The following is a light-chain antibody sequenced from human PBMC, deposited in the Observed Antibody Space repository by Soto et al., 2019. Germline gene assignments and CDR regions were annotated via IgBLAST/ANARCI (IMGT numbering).Light chain of an antibody. V-gene: IGLV2-14*01. J-gene: IGLJ2*01. Sequence: QSALTQPASVSGSPGQSITISCSGTSCDVGGYNYVSWYQQHPGKAPKLMIYDVSNRPSGVSNRFSGSKSGNTASLTISGLQAEDEADYYCSSYPSSSTRVFGGGTKLTVL. CDR1: SCDVGGYNY. CDR3: SSYPSSSTRV. CDR2: DVS.